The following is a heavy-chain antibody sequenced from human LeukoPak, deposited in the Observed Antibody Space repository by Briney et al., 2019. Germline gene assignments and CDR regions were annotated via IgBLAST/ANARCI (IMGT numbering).Heavy chain of an antibody. CDR3: ARGSWQLAEEVY. Sequence: SETLSLTCAVYGGSFSGYYGSWIRQPPGKGLEWIGEINDSGSTNYNPSLKSRVTISVDTSKNQFSLKLSSVTAADTAVYYCARGSWQLAEEVYWGQGTLVTVSS. V-gene: IGHV4-34*01. CDR2: INDSGST. CDR1: GGSFSGYY. D-gene: IGHD6-6*01. J-gene: IGHJ4*02.